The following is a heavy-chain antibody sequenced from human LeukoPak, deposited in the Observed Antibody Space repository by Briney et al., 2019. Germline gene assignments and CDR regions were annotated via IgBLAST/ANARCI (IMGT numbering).Heavy chain of an antibody. Sequence: GGSLRLSCAASGFTFSNYAMSWVRQAPGKGLEWVSAISGSGGSTYYADSVKSRFTISRDNSKNTLYLQMNSLRAEDTAVYYCALNGREVPSGAFDIWGQGSMVTVSS. D-gene: IGHD3-16*02. CDR1: GFTFSNYA. V-gene: IGHV3-23*01. J-gene: IGHJ3*02. CDR3: ALNGREVPSGAFDI. CDR2: ISGSGGST.